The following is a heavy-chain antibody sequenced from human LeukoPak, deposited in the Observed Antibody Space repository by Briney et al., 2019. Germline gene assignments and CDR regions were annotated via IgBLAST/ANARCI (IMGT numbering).Heavy chain of an antibody. J-gene: IGHJ4*02. D-gene: IGHD6-19*01. Sequence: PGASLRLSCAASGFTFDDYAMHWVRQAPGKGLEWISLITWDGGISYYVDSLKGRFTISRDNSKNSLYLQMNSLRTEDTAFYYCAKDYGYSNDWYLIDYWGQGTLVTVSS. CDR2: ITWDGGIS. V-gene: IGHV3-43D*03. CDR3: AKDYGYSNDWYLIDY. CDR1: GFTFDDYA.